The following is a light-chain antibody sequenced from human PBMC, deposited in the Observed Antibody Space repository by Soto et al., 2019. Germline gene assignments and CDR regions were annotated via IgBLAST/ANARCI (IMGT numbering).Light chain of an antibody. V-gene: IGKV1-5*01. CDR3: QQYNSYSRT. CDR2: DAS. Sequence: DIQMTHSPSTLSAPVGDRVTITCRASQSISSWLAWYQQKPGKAPKLLIYDASSLESGVPSRFSGSGSGTEFTLTISSLQPDDFATYYCQQYNSYSRTFGQGTKVDIK. CDR1: QSISSW. J-gene: IGKJ1*01.